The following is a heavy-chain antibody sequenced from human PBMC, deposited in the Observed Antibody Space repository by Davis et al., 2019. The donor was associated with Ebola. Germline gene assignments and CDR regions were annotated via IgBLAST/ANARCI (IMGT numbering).Heavy chain of an antibody. CDR3: ARAVAGTMGYFDY. Sequence: ASVKVSCKASGYTFTSYGISWVRQAPGQGLEWMGRINPNSGGTNYAQKFQGRVTMTRDTSISTAYMELSRLRSDDTAVYYCARAVAGTMGYFDYWGQGTLVTVSS. D-gene: IGHD6-19*01. CDR2: INPNSGGT. CDR1: GYTFTSYG. V-gene: IGHV1-2*06. J-gene: IGHJ4*02.